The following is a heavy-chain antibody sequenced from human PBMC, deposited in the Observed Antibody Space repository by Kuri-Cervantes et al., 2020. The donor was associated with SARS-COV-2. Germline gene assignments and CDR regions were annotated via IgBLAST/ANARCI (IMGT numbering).Heavy chain of an antibody. V-gene: IGHV4-59*08. D-gene: IGHD2-8*02. CDR3: TRVRATRGADAFDM. Sequence: ESLKISCAVSGGSIIGSYWTWIRQSPGKGLEWIGYVYHAGNTHYNPSLESRATISMDPSKNQLSLKVTSVTAADTAVYYCTRVRATRGADAFDMWGQGTMVTVSS. CDR1: GGSIIGSY. CDR2: VYHAGNT. J-gene: IGHJ3*02.